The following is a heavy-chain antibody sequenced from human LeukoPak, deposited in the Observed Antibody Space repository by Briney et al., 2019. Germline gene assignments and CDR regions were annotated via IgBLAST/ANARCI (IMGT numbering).Heavy chain of an antibody. CDR2: IKGDGSEK. CDR1: EFTFSTYW. Sequence: GGSLRLSCAASEFTFSTYWMAWVRQAPGKGLEWVANIKGDGSEKRYVGSVKGRFTISRDNAKNSLYLQMNSLRAEDTAVYYCARDSGSYQNWGQGTLVTVSS. CDR3: ARDSGSYQN. J-gene: IGHJ4*02. D-gene: IGHD1-26*01. V-gene: IGHV3-7*01.